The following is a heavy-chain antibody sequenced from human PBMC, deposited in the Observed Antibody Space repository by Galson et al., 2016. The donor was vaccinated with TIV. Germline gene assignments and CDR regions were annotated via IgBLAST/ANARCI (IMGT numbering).Heavy chain of an antibody. J-gene: IGHJ4*02. D-gene: IGHD4-17*01. CDR2: IWYDGGNK. CDR1: NFDFRNYG. CDR3: ARGDFGDCRDFFHY. V-gene: IGHV3-33*01. Sequence: SLRLSCAASNFDFRNYGMHWVRQAPGKGLEWVALIWYDGGNKYYVDSVKGRFTISRDNSKNILYLQMNSLRPEDTAVYYCARGDFGDCRDFFHYWGQGTLVTVSS.